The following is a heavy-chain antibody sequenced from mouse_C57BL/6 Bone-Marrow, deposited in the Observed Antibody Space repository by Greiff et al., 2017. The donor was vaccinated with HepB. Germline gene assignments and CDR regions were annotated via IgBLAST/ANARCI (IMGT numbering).Heavy chain of an antibody. V-gene: IGHV8-8*01. CDR3: AGIEGYDDDGDWYFDV. CDR2: IWWDDDK. CDR1: GFSLSTFGMG. J-gene: IGHJ1*03. Sequence: QVTLKECGPGILQPSQTLSLTCSFSGFSLSTFGMGVGWIRQPSGKGLEWLAHIWWDDDKYYNPALKSRLSISKDTSKNQVFLKIANVDTADTATYYCAGIEGYDDDGDWYFDVWGTGTTVTVSS. D-gene: IGHD2-4*01.